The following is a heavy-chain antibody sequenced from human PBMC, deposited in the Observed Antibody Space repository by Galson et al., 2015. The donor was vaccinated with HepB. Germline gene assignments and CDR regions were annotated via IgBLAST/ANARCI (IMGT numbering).Heavy chain of an antibody. CDR1: GYTFTDYY. Sequence: VKVSCKVSGYTFTDYYMHWVQQAPGKGLEWMGLVDPEDGETIYAEKFQGRVTITADTSTDTAYMELSSLRSEDTAVYYCATEIRRRETHAFDIWGQGTMVTVSS. V-gene: IGHV1-69-2*01. D-gene: IGHD3-10*01. CDR2: VDPEDGET. J-gene: IGHJ3*02. CDR3: ATEIRRRETHAFDI.